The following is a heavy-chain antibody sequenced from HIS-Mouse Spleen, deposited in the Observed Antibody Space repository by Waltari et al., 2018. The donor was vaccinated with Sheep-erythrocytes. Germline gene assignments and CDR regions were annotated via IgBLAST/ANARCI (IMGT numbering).Heavy chain of an antibody. J-gene: IGHJ4*02. Sequence: EVQLVESGGGLVKPGGSLRLSCAASGFTFSSYSMNWFRQAPGKGLEWGSYISNSSSYIYYADSVKGRFTISRDNAKNSLYLQMNSLRAEDTAVYYCARVASGATFDYWGQGTLVTVSS. CDR2: ISNSSSYI. CDR3: ARVASGATFDY. D-gene: IGHD1-26*01. V-gene: IGHV3-21*01. CDR1: GFTFSSYS.